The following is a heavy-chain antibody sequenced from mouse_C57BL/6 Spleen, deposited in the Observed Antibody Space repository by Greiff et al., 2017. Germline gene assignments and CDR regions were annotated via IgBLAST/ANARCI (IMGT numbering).Heavy chain of an antibody. CDR3: ARGKRVESYWYFDV. Sequence: QVQLQQPGAELVRPGSSVKLSCKASGYTFTSYWMDWVKQRPGQGLEWIGNIYPSDSETHYNQKFKDKATLTVDKSSSTAYMQLSSLTSEDSAVYYCARGKRVESYWYFDVWGTGTTVTVSS. J-gene: IGHJ1*03. V-gene: IGHV1-61*01. D-gene: IGHD1-3*01. CDR2: IYPSDSET. CDR1: GYTFTSYW.